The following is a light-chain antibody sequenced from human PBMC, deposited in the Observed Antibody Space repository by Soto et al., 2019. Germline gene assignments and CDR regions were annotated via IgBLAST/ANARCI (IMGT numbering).Light chain of an antibody. Sequence: DIQMTQSPSTLSASVGDRVTITCRASQSISSWLAWYQQKPGKAPKLLIYDDSSLESGVTSRFSGSGSGTEFTLTISSLQPDDFATYCCQQYNSYSWTFGQGTKVEIK. CDR3: QQYNSYSWT. CDR2: DDS. V-gene: IGKV1-5*01. CDR1: QSISSW. J-gene: IGKJ1*01.